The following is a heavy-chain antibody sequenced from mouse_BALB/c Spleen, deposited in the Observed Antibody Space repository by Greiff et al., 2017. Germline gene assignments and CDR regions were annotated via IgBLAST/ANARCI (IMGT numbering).Heavy chain of an antibody. D-gene: IGHD2-4*01. CDR2: IWTGGGT. J-gene: IGHJ3*01. Sequence: QVQLKESGPGLVAPSQSLSITCTVSGFSLTSYDISWIRQPPGKGLEWLGVIWTGGGTNYNSAFMSRLSISKDNSKSQVFLKMNSLQTDDTAIYYCVRGHDYDGFAYWGQGTLVTVSA. V-gene: IGHV2-9-2*01. CDR1: GFSLTSYD. CDR3: VRGHDYDGFAY.